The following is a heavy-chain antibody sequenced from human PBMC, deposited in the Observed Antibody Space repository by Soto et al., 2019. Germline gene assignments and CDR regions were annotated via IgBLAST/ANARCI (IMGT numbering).Heavy chain of an antibody. CDR1: GYSFTSYW. D-gene: IGHD4-4*01. J-gene: IGHJ6*02. CDR3: ARHQDYSNYDGLDYYYGMDV. CDR2: IYPGDSDT. V-gene: IGHV5-51*01. Sequence: GESLKISCKGSGYSFTSYWIGWVRQMPGKGLEWMGIIYPGDSDTRYSPSFQGQVTISADKSIGTAYLQWSSLKASDTAMYYCARHQDYSNYDGLDYYYGMDVWGQGTTVTVSS.